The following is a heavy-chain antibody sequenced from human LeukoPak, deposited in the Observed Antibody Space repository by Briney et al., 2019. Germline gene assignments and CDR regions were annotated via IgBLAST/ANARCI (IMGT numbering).Heavy chain of an antibody. CDR1: GYTFTGYY. CDR2: INPNSGGT. CDR3: ASLKNSYDSSGYLVTDAFDI. V-gene: IGHV1-2*02. D-gene: IGHD3-22*01. J-gene: IGHJ3*02. Sequence: ASVKVSFKASGYTFTGYYMHWVRQAPGQGLEWMGWINPNSGGTNYAQKFQGRVTMTTDTSTSTAYMELRSLRSDDTAVYYCASLKNSYDSSGYLVTDAFDIWGQGTMVTVSS.